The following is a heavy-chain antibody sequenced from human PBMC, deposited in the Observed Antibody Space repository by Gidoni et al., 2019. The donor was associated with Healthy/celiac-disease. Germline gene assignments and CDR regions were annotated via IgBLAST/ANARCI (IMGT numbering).Heavy chain of an antibody. D-gene: IGHD1-26*01. CDR1: GGSISRGGYY. V-gene: IGHV4-31*03. CDR3: ARAGGLVGATSIYFDY. J-gene: IGHJ4*02. CDR2: IYYSGST. Sequence: QVQLQESGPGLVKPSQTLSLTCPVSGGSISRGGYYWSWIRQHPGKGLEWIGYIYYSGSTYYNPSLKSRVTISVDTSKNQFSLKLSSVTAADTAVYYCARAGGLVGATSIYFDYWGQGTLVTVSS.